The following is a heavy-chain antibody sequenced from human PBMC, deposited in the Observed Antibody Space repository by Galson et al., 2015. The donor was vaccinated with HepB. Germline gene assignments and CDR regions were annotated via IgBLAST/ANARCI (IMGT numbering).Heavy chain of an antibody. Sequence: SLRLSCAASGFTFSSYSMNWVRQAPGKGLEWVSSISSSSSYIYYADSVKGRFTISRDNAKNSLYLQMNSLRAEDTAVYYCARDYGSSTSCYFGRGGWSYWYFDLWGRGTLVTVSS. J-gene: IGHJ2*01. CDR3: ARDYGSSTSCYFGRGGWSYWYFDL. D-gene: IGHD2-2*01. CDR2: ISSSSSYI. V-gene: IGHV3-21*01. CDR1: GFTFSSYS.